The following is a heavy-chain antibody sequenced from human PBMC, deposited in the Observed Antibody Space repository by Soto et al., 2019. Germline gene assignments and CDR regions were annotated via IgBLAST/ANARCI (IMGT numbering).Heavy chain of an antibody. V-gene: IGHV4-59*01. CDR2: IYSGNT. CDR1: GGSISGYY. CDR3: AREGNLGRWLQPLDF. D-gene: IGHD5-12*01. J-gene: IGHJ4*02. Sequence: SETLSLTCTISGGSISGYYWTWIRQSPGKGLEYIGYIYSGNTKYSPSLKSRVTMSVDTSKNHFSLRLISVTAADTAIYFCAREGNLGRWLQPLDFWGQGTLVTVS.